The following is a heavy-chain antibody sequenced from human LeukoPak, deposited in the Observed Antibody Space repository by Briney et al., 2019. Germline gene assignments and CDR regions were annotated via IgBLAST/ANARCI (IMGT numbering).Heavy chain of an antibody. CDR1: GFAFSNYA. V-gene: IGHV3-23*01. J-gene: IGHJ4*02. Sequence: GGSLRLSCAASGFAFSNYAMSWVRQAPEKGLEWVSTISGSGGSTFYADSVKGRFAISRDNSGNTLYLQMNSLRAEDTAIYYCAKCEAYTAYVPHYWGQGTQVIVSS. CDR2: ISGSGGST. CDR3: AKCEAYTAYVPHY. D-gene: IGHD2-21*01.